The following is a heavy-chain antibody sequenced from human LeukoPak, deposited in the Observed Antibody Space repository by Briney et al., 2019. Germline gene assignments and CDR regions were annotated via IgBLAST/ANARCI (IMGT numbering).Heavy chain of an antibody. Sequence: PAGESLRLSCAASGFTFTTYWMSWVRQLPGKGLEWVSVTYSGGSTYYADSVKGRCTISRDNSKNALYLQMNSLRGEDTAVYYCASGIRAFDNWGQGTLVTVSA. J-gene: IGHJ4*02. CDR1: GFTFTTYW. V-gene: IGHV3-66*01. CDR3: ASGIRAFDN. D-gene: IGHD1-26*01. CDR2: TYSGGST.